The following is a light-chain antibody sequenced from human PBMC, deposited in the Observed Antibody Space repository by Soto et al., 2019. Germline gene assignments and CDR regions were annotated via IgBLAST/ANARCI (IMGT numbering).Light chain of an antibody. V-gene: IGKV3-20*01. Sequence: EIVLTQSPGTLSLSPGERATLSCRTSQSVSSSYLAWYQQKPGQAPRLLIYGASNRATDIPDRFSGSGSGTDFTLTISRLEPEDFAVYYCQQYDSSPPKYTFGQGTKLEI. CDR2: GAS. CDR1: QSVSSSY. J-gene: IGKJ2*01. CDR3: QQYDSSPPKYT.